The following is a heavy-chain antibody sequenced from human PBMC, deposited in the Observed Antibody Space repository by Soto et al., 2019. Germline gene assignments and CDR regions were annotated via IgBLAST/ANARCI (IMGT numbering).Heavy chain of an antibody. J-gene: IGHJ3*02. CDR3: ARYSGVGAIYGAALDI. CDR1: GGSISRTNW. D-gene: IGHD1-26*01. Sequence: PSETLSLTCAVSGGSISRTNWWSWVRQPPGKGLEWIGEIYRSGTTNYNPSLKSRLTISIDKSNNQFSLRLSSVTAADTAVYYCARYSGVGAIYGAALDIWGQGTMVTGSS. V-gene: IGHV4-4*02. CDR2: IYRSGTT.